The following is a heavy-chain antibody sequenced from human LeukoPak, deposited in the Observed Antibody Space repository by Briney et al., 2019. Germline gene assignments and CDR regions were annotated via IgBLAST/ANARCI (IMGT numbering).Heavy chain of an antibody. Sequence: ASVKVSCKASGYTFTSYGISWVRQAPGQGLEWMGWISAYNGNTNYAQNLQGRVTMTTDTSTSTAYMELRGLRSDDTAVYYCAKHYDFWSGSKYMDVWGKGTTVTVSS. CDR1: GYTFTSYG. J-gene: IGHJ6*03. CDR2: ISAYNGNT. V-gene: IGHV1-18*01. CDR3: AKHYDFWSGSKYMDV. D-gene: IGHD3-3*01.